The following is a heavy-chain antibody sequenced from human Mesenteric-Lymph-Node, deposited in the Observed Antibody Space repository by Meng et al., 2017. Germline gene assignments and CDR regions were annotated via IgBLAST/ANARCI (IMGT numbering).Heavy chain of an antibody. V-gene: IGHV4-39*01. CDR2: IGHSGFT. Sequence: QPHLTRPGPVLVKTCEARSLTCSVSGGSISTSGYYWGWIRQPPGKGLEWIGSIGHSGFTYYTPSLKSRVTVSIDTSRNQFSLWLTSVTAADTAVYYCVRSSGWVKTGFDPWGQGTLVTVSS. J-gene: IGHJ5*02. D-gene: IGHD6-19*01. CDR1: GGSISTSGYY. CDR3: VRSSGWVKTGFDP.